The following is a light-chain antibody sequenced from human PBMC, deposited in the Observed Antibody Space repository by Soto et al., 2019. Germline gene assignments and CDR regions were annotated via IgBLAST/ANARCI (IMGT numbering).Light chain of an antibody. CDR3: GTWDSSLSAGL. CDR1: SSNIGNNF. Sequence: QSVLTQPPSVSAAPGQKVTISCSGSSSNIGNNFVSWFQQLPGTAPKLLIYDNNKRPSGIPDRFSGSKSVTSATLGITGLQTGDEADYYCGTWDSSLSAGLFGGGTKVTV. J-gene: IGLJ2*01. CDR2: DNN. V-gene: IGLV1-51*01.